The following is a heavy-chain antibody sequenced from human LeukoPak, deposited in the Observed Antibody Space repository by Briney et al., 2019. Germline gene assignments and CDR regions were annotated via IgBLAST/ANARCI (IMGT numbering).Heavy chain of an antibody. CDR3: ARELYYYDSSGYFDY. CDR2: INPSGGST. J-gene: IGHJ4*02. Sequence: GASVKVSCKASGYTFTSYYMHWVRQAPGQGLEWMGIINPSGGSTSYAQKFQGRVTMTRDMSMSTVYMELSSLRSEDTAVYYCARELYYYDSSGYFDYWGQGTLVTVSS. CDR1: GYTFTSYY. D-gene: IGHD3-22*01. V-gene: IGHV1-46*01.